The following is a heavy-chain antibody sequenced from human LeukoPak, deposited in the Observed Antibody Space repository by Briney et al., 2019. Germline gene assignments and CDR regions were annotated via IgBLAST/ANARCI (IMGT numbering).Heavy chain of an antibody. D-gene: IGHD3-22*01. J-gene: IGHJ4*02. CDR1: GFTFNPYA. Sequence: PGGSLRLSCAASGFTFNPYAMSWVRQAPGKGLEWVAGIGGVGDRTYYADSVKGRFTISRDNSKNTVYLQMNSLRAEDTAVYYCASLYNYDTSGYYWFDYWGQGTLVTVSS. CDR2: IGGVGDRT. CDR3: ASLYNYDTSGYYWFDY. V-gene: IGHV3-23*01.